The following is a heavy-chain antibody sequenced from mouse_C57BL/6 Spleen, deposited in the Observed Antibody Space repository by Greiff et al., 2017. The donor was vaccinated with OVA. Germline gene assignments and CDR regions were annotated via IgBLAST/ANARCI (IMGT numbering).Heavy chain of an antibody. CDR3: ARKGSGTDAMDY. CDR2: IDPSDSYT. CDR1: GYTFTSYW. Sequence: QVQLKQPGAELVKPGASVKLSCKASGYTFTSYWMQWVKQRPGQGLEWIGEIDPSDSYTNYNQKFKGKATLTVDTSSSTAYMQLSSLTSEDSAVYYCARKGSGTDAMDYWGQGTSVTVSS. V-gene: IGHV1-50*01. D-gene: IGHD4-1*01. J-gene: IGHJ4*01.